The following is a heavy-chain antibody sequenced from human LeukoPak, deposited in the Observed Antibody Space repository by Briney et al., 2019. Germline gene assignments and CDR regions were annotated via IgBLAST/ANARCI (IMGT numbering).Heavy chain of an antibody. D-gene: IGHD5-12*01. Sequence: ASVKVSCKASGYTFTSYDINWVRQATGQGLEWMGWMNPNSGNTGYAQKFQGRVTMTRNTSISTAYMELSSLRSEDTAVYYCARDLRAYGGYAEPKYYYYYGMDVWGQGTTVTVSS. CDR2: MNPNSGNT. CDR1: GYTFTSYD. V-gene: IGHV1-8*01. CDR3: ARDLRAYGGYAEPKYYYYYGMDV. J-gene: IGHJ6*02.